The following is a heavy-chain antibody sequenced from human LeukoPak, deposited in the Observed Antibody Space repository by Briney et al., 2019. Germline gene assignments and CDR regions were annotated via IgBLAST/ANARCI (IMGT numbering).Heavy chain of an antibody. J-gene: IGHJ6*02. V-gene: IGHV1-8*01. CDR1: GYSLTSFD. CDR2: MNPKRGNT. CDR3: ARGGSSSSYYNNYGMDV. Sequence: ASVKVFCKASGYSLTSFDINWVRQGSGQGLEWMGWMNPKRGNTGYAPRFQGRVTITRDTSINTAFMELSSLRPDDTAIYYCARGGSSSSYYNNYGMDVWGQGTTITVSS. D-gene: IGHD6-13*01.